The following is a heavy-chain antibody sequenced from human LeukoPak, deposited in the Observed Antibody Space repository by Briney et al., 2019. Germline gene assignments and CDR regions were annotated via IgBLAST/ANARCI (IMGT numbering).Heavy chain of an antibody. V-gene: IGHV4-4*02. Sequence: PSETLSLTCAVSGDSISSSNWWSWVRPPPGKGLEWIGEIFHSGATNYNPSLKSRVTILVDKSKNQFSLKLSSVTAADTAVYYCAKDRAYDSSGYYRLGYWGQGTLVTVSS. D-gene: IGHD3-22*01. CDR3: AKDRAYDSSGYYRLGY. CDR1: GDSISSSNW. CDR2: IFHSGAT. J-gene: IGHJ4*02.